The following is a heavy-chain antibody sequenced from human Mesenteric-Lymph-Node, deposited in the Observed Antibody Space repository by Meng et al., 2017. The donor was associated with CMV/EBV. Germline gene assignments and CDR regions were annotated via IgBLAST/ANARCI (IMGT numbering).Heavy chain of an antibody. CDR3: ARDLGSMS. V-gene: IGHV3-11*01. J-gene: IGHJ4*02. Sequence: GESLKISCAASGFNFSDWYMSWIRQAPGKGPEWVSYIDSTASSIYYADSVKGRFTISRDNVKSSLYLQMNRLRAEDTAMYYCARDLGSMSWGQGTLVTVSS. D-gene: IGHD3-10*01. CDR2: IDSTASSI. CDR1: GFNFSDWY.